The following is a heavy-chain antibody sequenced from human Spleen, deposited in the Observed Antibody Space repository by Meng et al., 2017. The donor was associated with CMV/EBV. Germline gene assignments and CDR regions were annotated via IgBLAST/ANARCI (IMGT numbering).Heavy chain of an antibody. CDR3: ARDYKGLYTSGWYVGYHYYGMDV. D-gene: IGHD6-19*01. CDR1: GFTFSSYE. V-gene: IGHV3-48*03. Sequence: GESLKISCAASGFTFSSYEMNWVRQTPGKGLEWVSYISSSGSTIYYADSVKGRFTISRDNAKNSLYLQMNSLRAEDTAVYYCARDYKGLYTSGWYVGYHYYGMDVWGQGTTVTVSS. J-gene: IGHJ6*02. CDR2: ISSSGSTI.